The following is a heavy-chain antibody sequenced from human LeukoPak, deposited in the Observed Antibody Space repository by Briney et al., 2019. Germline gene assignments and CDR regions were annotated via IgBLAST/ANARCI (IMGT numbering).Heavy chain of an antibody. CDR3: AKKPHSSGWYSVHGYFDY. J-gene: IGHJ4*02. Sequence: GGSLRLSCAASGFTFSSYGMHWVRQAPGKGLEWVAFIRYDGSNKYYADSVKGRFTISGDNSKNTLYLQMNSLRAEDTAVYYCAKKPHSSGWYSVHGYFDYWGQGTLVTVSS. CDR2: IRYDGSNK. V-gene: IGHV3-30*02. D-gene: IGHD6-19*01. CDR1: GFTFSSYG.